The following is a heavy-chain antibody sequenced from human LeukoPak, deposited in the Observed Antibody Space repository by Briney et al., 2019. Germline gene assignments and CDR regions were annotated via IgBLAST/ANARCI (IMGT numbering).Heavy chain of an antibody. CDR3: AKDRDYDFWGGYSESGRFDY. Sequence: GRSRRLSSAAAGLTFSSYAIGWVRQAPGEGLEWVSSISGRGGSTYHADSVKRRFPISKDNSKKTLYLQMNSLRAEETAVYYCAKDRDYDFWGGYSESGRFDYWGQGTLVTVSS. V-gene: IGHV3-23*01. J-gene: IGHJ4*02. CDR2: ISGRGGST. CDR1: GLTFSSYA. D-gene: IGHD3-3*01.